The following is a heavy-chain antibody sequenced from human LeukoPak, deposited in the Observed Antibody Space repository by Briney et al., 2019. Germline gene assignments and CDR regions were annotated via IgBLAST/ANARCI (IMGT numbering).Heavy chain of an antibody. J-gene: IGHJ4*02. CDR3: ARYPRRIAVAPRGDDY. CDR2: IIPIFGTA. CDR1: GGTFNNYA. Sequence: GASVKVSCKASGGTFNNYAISWVRQAPRQGLEWMGGIIPIFGTANYAQKFQGRVTITAHKSTNTAYMELSSLRSEDTAVYYCARYPRRIAVAPRGDDYWGQGTLVTVSS. D-gene: IGHD6-19*01. V-gene: IGHV1-69*06.